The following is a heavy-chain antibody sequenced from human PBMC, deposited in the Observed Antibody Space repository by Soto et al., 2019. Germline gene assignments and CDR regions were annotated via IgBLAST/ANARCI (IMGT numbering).Heavy chain of an antibody. V-gene: IGHV3-33*01. CDR3: ERGLRGVLDY. J-gene: IGHJ4*02. CDR1: GFNFGNFG. Sequence: GGYLRLSCVASGFNFGNFGMHWVRQAPGKGLEWLTVISNDENIKQDSVRGRFAIARDNSKNTLYLHLTSLRAEDTAIYYCERGLRGVLDYWGQGTLVTVSS. D-gene: IGHD5-12*01. CDR2: ISNDENIK.